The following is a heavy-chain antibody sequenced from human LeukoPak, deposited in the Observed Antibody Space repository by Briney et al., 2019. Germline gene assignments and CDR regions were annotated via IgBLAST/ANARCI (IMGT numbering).Heavy chain of an antibody. CDR3: AKDTGYGAGSYIDY. D-gene: IGHD3-10*01. V-gene: IGHV3-43D*03. Sequence: GGSLRLSCAASGFTFDDYTMQWVRQAPGKGLEWVSLINWDGSKTYYADSVKGRFTISRDSSKNSLFLQMNSLRAEDTALYYCAKDTGYGAGSYIDYWGQGTLVTVSS. CDR2: INWDGSKT. J-gene: IGHJ4*02. CDR1: GFTFDDYT.